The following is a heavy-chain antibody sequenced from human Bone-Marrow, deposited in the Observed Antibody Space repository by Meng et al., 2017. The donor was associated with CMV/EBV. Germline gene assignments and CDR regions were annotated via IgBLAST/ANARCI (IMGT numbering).Heavy chain of an antibody. J-gene: IGHJ6*02. CDR3: ARDSRTTDVYYDFWSATGEYYGMDV. CDR2: IGSSSSYI. CDR1: GFTFSSYS. D-gene: IGHD3-3*01. V-gene: IGHV3-21*01. Sequence: GESLKISCAASGFTFSSYSMNWVRQAPGKGLEWVSSIGSSSSYIYYADSVKGRFTISRDNAKNSLYLQMNSLRAEDTAVYYCARDSRTTDVYYDFWSATGEYYGMDVWGQGTTVTVSS.